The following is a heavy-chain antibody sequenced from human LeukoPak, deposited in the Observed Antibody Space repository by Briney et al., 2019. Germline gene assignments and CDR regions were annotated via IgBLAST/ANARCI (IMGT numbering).Heavy chain of an antibody. J-gene: IGHJ4*02. CDR2: INPHSGGT. CDR3: ASLGTPFSTSFVDC. Sequence: ASVKVSCKASGYTFTGYYIHWVRQAPGQGLEWMGWINPHSGGTNYAQDFQGRVTMTRDTSISTAYMELSRLRSDDTAVDYCASLGTPFSTSFVDCWGQGTLVTVSS. D-gene: IGHD1/OR15-1a*01. CDR1: GYTFTGYY. V-gene: IGHV1-2*02.